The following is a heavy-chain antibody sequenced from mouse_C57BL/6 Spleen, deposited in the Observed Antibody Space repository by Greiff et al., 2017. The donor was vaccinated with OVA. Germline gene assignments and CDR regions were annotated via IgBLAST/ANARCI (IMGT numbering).Heavy chain of an antibody. D-gene: IGHD1-1*01. J-gene: IGHJ3*01. CDR1: GFNIKDYY. CDR3: VYCSSYSAWFAY. CDR2: IDPEDGET. Sequence: VQLQQSGAELVKPGASVKLSCTASGFNIKDYYMHWVKQRTEQGLEWIGRIDPEDGETKYAPKFQGKATITADTSTNTAYLQLISLTSEDTAVYYCVYCSSYSAWFAYWGQGTLVTVSA. V-gene: IGHV14-2*01.